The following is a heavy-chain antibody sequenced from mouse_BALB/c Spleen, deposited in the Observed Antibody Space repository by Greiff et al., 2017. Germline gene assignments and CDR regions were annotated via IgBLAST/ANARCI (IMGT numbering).Heavy chain of an antibody. D-gene: IGHD1-1*01. CDR3: ARGYYYGSSYFAY. J-gene: IGHJ3*01. Sequence: DVKLVESGGGLVKPGGSLKLSCAASGFTFSDYYMYWVRQTPEKRLEWVATISDGGSYTYYPDSVKGRFTISRDNAKNNLYLQMSSLKSEDTAMYYCARGYYYGSSYFAYWGQGTLVTVSA. CDR2: ISDGGSYT. V-gene: IGHV5-4*02. CDR1: GFTFSDYY.